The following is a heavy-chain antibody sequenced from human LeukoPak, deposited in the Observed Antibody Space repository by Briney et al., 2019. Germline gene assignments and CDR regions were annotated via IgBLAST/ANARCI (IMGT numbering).Heavy chain of an antibody. J-gene: IGHJ6*02. D-gene: IGHD3-10*01. CDR2: ISGDGGST. CDR3: AKDIAYYYGSGSYDSAPYDYYYYGMDV. CDR1: GFTFDDYA. Sequence: GGSLRLSCAASGFTFDDYAMHWVRQAPGKGLEWVSLISGDGGSTYYADSVKGRFTISRDSSKNSLYLQMNSLRTEDTALYYCAKDIAYYYGSGSYDSAPYDYYYYGMDVWGQGTTVTVSS. V-gene: IGHV3-43*02.